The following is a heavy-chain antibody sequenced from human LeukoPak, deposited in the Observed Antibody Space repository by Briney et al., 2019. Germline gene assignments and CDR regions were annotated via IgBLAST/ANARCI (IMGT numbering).Heavy chain of an antibody. V-gene: IGHV3-23*01. J-gene: IGHJ6*02. Sequence: QSGGSLRLSCAASGFTFSSYSMNWVRQAPGKGLEWVSAISGSGGSTYYADSVKGRFTISRDNSKNTLYLQMNSLRAEDTAVYYCAKDPYSSSALYGMDVWGQGTTVTVSS. CDR2: ISGSGGST. CDR3: AKDPYSSSALYGMDV. CDR1: GFTFSSYS. D-gene: IGHD6-6*01.